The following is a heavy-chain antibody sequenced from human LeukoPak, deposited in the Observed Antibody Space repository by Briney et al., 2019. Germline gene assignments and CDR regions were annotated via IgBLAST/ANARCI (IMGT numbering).Heavy chain of an antibody. J-gene: IGHJ4*02. Sequence: GGSLRLSCAASGFSLSSHAMSWVRQAPGKGLEWVSATSSSDAGTYYADSVRGRFTISRDNSKNTLYLQMNSLRAEDTAVYYCARGGPAAGRFDYWGQGTLVTVSS. D-gene: IGHD6-13*01. CDR1: GFSLSSHA. CDR3: ARGGPAAGRFDY. CDR2: TSSSDAGT. V-gene: IGHV3-23*01.